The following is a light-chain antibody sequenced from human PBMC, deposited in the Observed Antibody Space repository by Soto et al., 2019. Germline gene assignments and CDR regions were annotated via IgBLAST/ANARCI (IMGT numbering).Light chain of an antibody. CDR2: DAS. CDR1: QNIRTF. V-gene: IGKV3-11*01. Sequence: DIILTQSPDTLSLSPGERATLSCRASQNIRTFLAWYQQKPGQAPRLLISDASYRATGIPPRFSGSGSGTDFTLTISSLEPEDFATYYCQQYETFSGTFGPGTKVEI. J-gene: IGKJ1*01. CDR3: QQYETFSGT.